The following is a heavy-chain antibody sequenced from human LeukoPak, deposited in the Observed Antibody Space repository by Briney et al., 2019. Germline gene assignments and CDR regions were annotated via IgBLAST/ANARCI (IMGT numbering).Heavy chain of an antibody. V-gene: IGHV1-69*05. D-gene: IGHD6-6*01. CDR3: ARSIRLDYYYYMDV. CDR2: IIPIFGTA. Sequence: SVKVSCKASGGTFSSYAISWVRQAPGQGLEWMEGIIPIFGTANYAQKFQGRVTITTDESTSTAYMELSSLRSEDTAVYYCARSIRLDYYYYMDVWGKGTTVTVSS. J-gene: IGHJ6*03. CDR1: GGTFSSYA.